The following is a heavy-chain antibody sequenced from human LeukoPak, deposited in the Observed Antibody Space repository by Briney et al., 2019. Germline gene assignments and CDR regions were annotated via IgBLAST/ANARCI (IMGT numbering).Heavy chain of an antibody. V-gene: IGHV1-69*05. J-gene: IGHJ6*03. D-gene: IGHD1-26*01. CDR1: GGTFSSYA. CDR2: IIPIFGTA. Sequence: ASVKVSCKASGGTFSSYAISWVRQAPGQGLEWMGGIIPIFGTANYAQKFQGRVTITTDESTSTAYMELSSLRSEDTAVYYCAXXIVGASRYYYYMDVWGKGTTVTVSS. CDR3: AXXIVGASRYYYYMDV.